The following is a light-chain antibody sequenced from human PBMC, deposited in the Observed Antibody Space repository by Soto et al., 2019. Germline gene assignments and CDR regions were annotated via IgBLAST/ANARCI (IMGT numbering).Light chain of an antibody. Sequence: THHPSSSGSPGQSFAISCTGTTSDVGGYNYVSWYQQHPGKAPKLMIYEVNKRPSGVPDRFSGSKSGNTASLTVSGLQAEDEADYYCSSYAGSSNVFGTGTSVTVL. CDR3: SSYAGSSNV. V-gene: IGLV2-8*01. J-gene: IGLJ1*01. CDR2: EVN. CDR1: TSDVGGYNY.